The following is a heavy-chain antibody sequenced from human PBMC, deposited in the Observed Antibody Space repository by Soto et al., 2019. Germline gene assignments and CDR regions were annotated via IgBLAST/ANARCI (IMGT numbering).Heavy chain of an antibody. Sequence: QVQLQESGPGLVKPSGTLSLTCAVSGGSVSSSNWWSWVRQSPGKGLEWMGEIYHSGSAHYNPSLKSRATISLDKSKNQYSLWRTSVTAADTAVYYCARVPGVVVSADDAFDIWGPGTRVIVSS. D-gene: IGHD2-15*01. CDR2: IYHSGSA. CDR1: GGSVSSSNW. V-gene: IGHV4-4*02. CDR3: ARVPGVVVSADDAFDI. J-gene: IGHJ3*02.